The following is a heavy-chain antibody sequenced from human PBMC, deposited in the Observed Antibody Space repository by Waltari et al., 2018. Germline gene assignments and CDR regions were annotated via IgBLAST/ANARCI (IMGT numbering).Heavy chain of an antibody. CDR3: ARRSGYGDYVNWFDP. J-gene: IGHJ5*02. Sequence: QVQLQESGPGLVKPSETLSLTCTVSGGSISSHYWSWIRQPPGKGLEWIGYIYYSGSTNYNPSLKSRVTISVETSKNQFSLKLSSVTAADTAVYYCARRSGYGDYVNWFDPWGQGTLVTVSS. D-gene: IGHD4-17*01. CDR2: IYYSGST. CDR1: GGSISSHY. V-gene: IGHV4-59*11.